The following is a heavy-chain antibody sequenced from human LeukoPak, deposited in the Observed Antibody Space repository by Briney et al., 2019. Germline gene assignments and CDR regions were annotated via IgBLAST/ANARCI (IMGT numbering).Heavy chain of an antibody. J-gene: IGHJ4*02. Sequence: PGGSLRLACAASGFTFSSYAMHWVRQAPGKGLEWVAVISYDGSNKYYADSVKGRFTISRDNSKNTLYLQMNSLRAEDTAVYYCARALEYFDYWGQGTLVTVSS. CDR1: GFTFSSYA. CDR3: ARALEYFDY. V-gene: IGHV3-30-3*01. CDR2: ISYDGSNK.